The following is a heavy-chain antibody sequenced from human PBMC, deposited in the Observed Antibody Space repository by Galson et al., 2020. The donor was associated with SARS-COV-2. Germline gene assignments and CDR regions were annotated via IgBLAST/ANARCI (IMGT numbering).Heavy chain of an antibody. V-gene: IGHV3-30*04. D-gene: IGHD6-19*01. CDR1: GFTFFSYA. Sequence: GESLNISCAASGFTFFSYAINWVRQAPGKGLEWVAVISYDGSEKYYGDSVKGRFTISRDNSRNTLYLQMDSLRPEDTAVYYCARSGPSLAGTMGAFDIWGQGTMVTVSS. CDR3: ARSGPSLAGTMGAFDI. J-gene: IGHJ3*02. CDR2: ISYDGSEK.